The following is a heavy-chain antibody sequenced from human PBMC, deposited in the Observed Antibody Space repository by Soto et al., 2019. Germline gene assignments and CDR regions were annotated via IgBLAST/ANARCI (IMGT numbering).Heavy chain of an antibody. CDR1: GFTFISYS. CDR3: ARVQRERSVAGFNYYGMDV. CDR2: ISSSSSYI. V-gene: IGHV3-21*01. D-gene: IGHD6-19*01. J-gene: IGHJ6*02. Sequence: PWGSLRLSCAASGFTFISYSITFFRHSPFKWLEWVSSISSSSSYIYYADSVKGRFTISRDNAKNSLYLQMSSLRAEDTAVYYCARVQRERSVAGFNYYGMDVWGQGTTVTVSS.